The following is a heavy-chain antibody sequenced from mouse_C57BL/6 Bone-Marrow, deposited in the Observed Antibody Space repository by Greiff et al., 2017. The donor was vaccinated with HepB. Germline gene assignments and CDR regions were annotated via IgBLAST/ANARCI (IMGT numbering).Heavy chain of an antibody. Sequence: VKLQQSGAELARPGASVKLSCKASGYTFTSYGISWVKQRTGQGLEWIGEIYPRSGNTYYNEKFKGKATLTADKSSSTAYMELRSLTSEDSAVYFCAQLIATVVFPFDYWGQGTTLTVSS. CDR2: IYPRSGNT. V-gene: IGHV1-81*01. D-gene: IGHD1-1*01. CDR1: GYTFTSYG. CDR3: AQLIATVVFPFDY. J-gene: IGHJ2*01.